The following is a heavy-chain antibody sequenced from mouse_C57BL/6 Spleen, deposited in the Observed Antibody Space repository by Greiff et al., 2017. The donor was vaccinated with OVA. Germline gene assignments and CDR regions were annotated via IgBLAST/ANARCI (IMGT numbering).Heavy chain of an antibody. D-gene: IGHD2-3*01. V-gene: IGHV1-54*01. CDR3: ARRGDGPFDY. Sequence: VQLQQSGAELVRPGTSVKVSCKASGYAFTNYLIEWVKQRPGQGLEWIGVINPGSGGTNYNEKFKGKATLTADKSSSTAYMQLSSLTSEDSAVYFCARRGDGPFDYWGQGTTLSLL. CDR2: INPGSGGT. CDR1: GYAFTNYL. J-gene: IGHJ2*01.